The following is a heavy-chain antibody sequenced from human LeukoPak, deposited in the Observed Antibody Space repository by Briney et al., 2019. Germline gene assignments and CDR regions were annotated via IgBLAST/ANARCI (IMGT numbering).Heavy chain of an antibody. V-gene: IGHV3-23*01. CDR2: ISGSGGST. CDR3: AKPGIGATMPFDY. Sequence: PGGSLGLSCAASGFTFSSYAMSWVRQAPGEGLEWVSAISGSGGSTYYADSVKGRFTISRDNSKNTLYLQMNSLRAEDTAVYYCAKPGIGATMPFDYWGQGTLVTVSS. D-gene: IGHD5-12*01. CDR1: GFTFSSYA. J-gene: IGHJ4*02.